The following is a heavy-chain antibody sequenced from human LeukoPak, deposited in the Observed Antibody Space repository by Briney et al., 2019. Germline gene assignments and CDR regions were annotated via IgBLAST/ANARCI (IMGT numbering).Heavy chain of an antibody. J-gene: IGHJ4*02. CDR3: ARETIAVAAPDY. CDR2: LYYSGST. Sequence: PSETLSLTCTVSGGSISSGDYYWSWIRQPPGKGLEWIGYLYYSGSTYYHPSLKSRVTISVDTSKNQFTLKLSSVTAADTAVYYCARETIAVAAPDYWGQGTLVTVPS. D-gene: IGHD6-19*01. CDR1: GGSISSGDYY. V-gene: IGHV4-30-4*08.